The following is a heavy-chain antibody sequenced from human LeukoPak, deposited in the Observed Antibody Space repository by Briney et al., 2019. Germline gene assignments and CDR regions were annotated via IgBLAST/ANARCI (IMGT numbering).Heavy chain of an antibody. V-gene: IGHV3-48*03. CDR1: GFTFSSYE. Sequence: QPGGSLRLSCATSGFTFSSYEMNWVRQAPGKRLEWVSYISSSGTPIYYTDSVKGRFTISRDIAKNSLYLQMNSLRAEDTAVYYCARVSGYRATFDYWGQGTLVTVSS. D-gene: IGHD3-9*01. J-gene: IGHJ4*02. CDR3: ARVSGYRATFDY. CDR2: ISSSGTPI.